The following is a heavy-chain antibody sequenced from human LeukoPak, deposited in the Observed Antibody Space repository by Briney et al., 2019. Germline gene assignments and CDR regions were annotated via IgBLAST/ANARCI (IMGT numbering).Heavy chain of an antibody. Sequence: GGSLRLSCAASGFTFSSHAMSWVRQAPGKGLEWVSGLSGSGAYTNYAESVKGQFTISRDNSKNSLYLQMNSLRAEDTALYYCAKDMGDILTGADYWGQGTLVTVSS. CDR3: AKDMGDILTGADY. J-gene: IGHJ4*02. CDR2: LSGSGAYT. D-gene: IGHD3-9*01. CDR1: GFTFSSHA. V-gene: IGHV3-23*01.